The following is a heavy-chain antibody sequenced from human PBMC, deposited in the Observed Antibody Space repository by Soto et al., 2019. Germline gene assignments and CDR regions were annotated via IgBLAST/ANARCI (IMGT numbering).Heavy chain of an antibody. CDR2: IYSDGGT. CDR1: GLTVSSNY. D-gene: IGHD3-10*01. CDR3: ASLVRGAPVGF. J-gene: IGHJ4*02. Sequence: GGSLRLSCAVSGLTVSSNYMSWVRQAPGKGLEWVSVIYSDGGTYYADSVKGRFTISKDNSKNTLYLQMSRLRAEDTAMYYCASLVRGAPVGFWGQGTLVTVSS. V-gene: IGHV3-53*01.